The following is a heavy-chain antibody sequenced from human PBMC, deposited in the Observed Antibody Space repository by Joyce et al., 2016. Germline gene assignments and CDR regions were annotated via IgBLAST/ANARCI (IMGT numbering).Heavy chain of an antibody. D-gene: IGHD2-2*01. CDR2: FSSSSGHT. CDR1: GFTFSSST. V-gene: IGHV3-23*01. Sequence: EVQLLVSGGALVQSGGSLRLSYAASGFTFSSSTMSWVRQAPGKGLEWVSGFSSSSGHTYYAASLKGRFTISSDISKNTLYLQMNSLRAEDTAVYYCAKGAKGSETSVYWGQGTLVTVSS. CDR3: AKGAKGSETSVY. J-gene: IGHJ4*02.